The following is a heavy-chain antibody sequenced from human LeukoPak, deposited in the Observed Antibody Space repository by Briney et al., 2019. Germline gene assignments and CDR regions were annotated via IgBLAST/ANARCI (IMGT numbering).Heavy chain of an antibody. V-gene: IGHV4-31*03. D-gene: IGHD3-22*01. J-gene: IGHJ5*02. CDR1: GGSISSGGYY. Sequence: KSSETLSLTCTVSGGSISSGGYYWSWIRQHPGKGLEWIGYIYYSGSTYYNPSLKSRVTISVDTSKNQFSLKLSPVTAADTAAYYCARRPSYYYDSSGPNVSSWFDPWGQGTLVTVSS. CDR3: ARRPSYYYDSSGPNVSSWFDP. CDR2: IYYSGST.